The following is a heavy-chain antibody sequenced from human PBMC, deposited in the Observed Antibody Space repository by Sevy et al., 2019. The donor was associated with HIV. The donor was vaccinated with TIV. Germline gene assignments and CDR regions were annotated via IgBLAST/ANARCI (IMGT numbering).Heavy chain of an antibody. CDR3: TTDLGFYSSK. J-gene: IGHJ4*02. V-gene: IGHV3-15*01. CDR2: IKSETDGGAA. CDR1: GITFSSAW. D-gene: IGHD4-4*01. Sequence: GESLKISCAGSGITFSSAWMSWVRLVPGKGLEWLGRIKSETDGGAADYAAAVKGRFTISRDDSKETLYLQLNSLKTEDTAVYYCTTDLGFYSSKWGQGTLVTVSS.